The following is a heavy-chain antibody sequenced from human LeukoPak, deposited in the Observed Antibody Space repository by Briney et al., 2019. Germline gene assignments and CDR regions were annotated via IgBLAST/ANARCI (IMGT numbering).Heavy chain of an antibody. V-gene: IGHV3-48*03. CDR1: GFTFSDYE. D-gene: IGHD5-24*01. J-gene: IGHJ4*02. CDR3: ARTDGYKSVPDF. CDR2: ISSSGTTI. Sequence: PGGSLRLSCAASGFTFSDYELNWVRQAPGKGLEWVSYISSSGTTIYYADSVKGRFTISRDNARNSLYLQMNTLRVEDTALYYCARTDGYKSVPDFWGQGTLVTVSS.